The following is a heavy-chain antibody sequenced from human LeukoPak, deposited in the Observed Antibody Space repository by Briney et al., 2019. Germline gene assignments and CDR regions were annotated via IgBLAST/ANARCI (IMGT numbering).Heavy chain of an antibody. CDR2: IYYTGST. Sequence: PSETLSLTCTVSGGFISSYYWSWIRQPPGKGLEWIGYIYYTGSTNYNPSLKSRVTISVDTSKYQFSLKLSSVTAADTAVYYCARHRIAARGSFDYWGQGTLVTVSS. V-gene: IGHV4-59*08. CDR3: ARHRIAARGSFDY. D-gene: IGHD6-6*01. CDR1: GGFISSYY. J-gene: IGHJ4*02.